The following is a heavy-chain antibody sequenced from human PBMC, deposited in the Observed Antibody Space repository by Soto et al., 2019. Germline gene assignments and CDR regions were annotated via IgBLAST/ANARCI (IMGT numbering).Heavy chain of an antibody. CDR2: INSGASTT. CDR1: GFTFSGSA. D-gene: IGHD3-10*01. J-gene: IGHJ4*02. CDR3: ARGPTGWFGYDY. V-gene: IGHV3-74*01. Sequence: PGGSLRLSCAASGFTFSGSAMHWVRQAPGKGLVWVSRINSGASTTNYADSVKGRFTISRDNAKNTLYLQMDSLTAEDTAVYYCARGPTGWFGYDYWGQGTLVTVSS.